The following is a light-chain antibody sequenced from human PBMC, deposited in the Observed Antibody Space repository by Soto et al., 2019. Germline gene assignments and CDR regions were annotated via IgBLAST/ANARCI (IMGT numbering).Light chain of an antibody. CDR1: QSISSW. J-gene: IGKJ4*01. CDR3: QQYNSYIS. CDR2: KAS. Sequence: DIQMTQCPSTLSASVGDRVTMTCRASQSISSWLAWYQQKPGRAPKLLIHKASSLEGGVPSRFSGSGSGTEFNLNISSLQADDVATYYCQQYNSYISFGGGTKVEIK. V-gene: IGKV1-5*03.